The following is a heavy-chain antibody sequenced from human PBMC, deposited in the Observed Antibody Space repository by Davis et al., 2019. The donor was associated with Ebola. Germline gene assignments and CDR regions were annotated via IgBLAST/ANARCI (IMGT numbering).Heavy chain of an antibody. J-gene: IGHJ4*02. CDR3: VSTKGGGVLLPADN. D-gene: IGHD3-16*01. CDR1: GFTFSNSE. Sequence: GESLKISCAASGFTFSNSELNWVRQAPGKGLEWLSYIDTSGSIIYYADSVKGRFTISRDNAMNSLYLQMGSLRAEDTALYYCVSTKGGGVLLPADNWGQGTLVTVSS. V-gene: IGHV3-48*03. CDR2: IDTSGSII.